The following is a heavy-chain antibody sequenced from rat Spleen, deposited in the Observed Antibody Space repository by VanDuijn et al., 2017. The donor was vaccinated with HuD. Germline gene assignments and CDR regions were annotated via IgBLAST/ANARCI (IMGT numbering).Heavy chain of an antibody. J-gene: IGHJ1*01. CDR3: ARDYSNYFPYWYFDF. CDR2: ISTVGGNT. V-gene: IGHV5S13*01. CDR1: GFTFSNYD. Sequence: EVQLVESGGGLVQPGRSLKLSCEASGFTFSNYDMAWVRQAPTKGLEWIASISTVGGNTYYRDSVKGRFTISRDNAKNTQYLQMDSLSAEDTATYYCARDYSNYFPYWYFDFWGPGTMVTVSS. D-gene: IGHD1-2*01.